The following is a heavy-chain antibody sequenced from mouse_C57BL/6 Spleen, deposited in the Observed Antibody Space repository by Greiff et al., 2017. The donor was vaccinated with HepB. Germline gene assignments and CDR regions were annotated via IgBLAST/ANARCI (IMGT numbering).Heavy chain of an antibody. Sequence: EVMLVESGGGLVKPGGSLKLSCAASGFTFSSYTMSWVRQTPEKRLEWVATISGGGGNTYYPDSVKGRFTISRDNAKNTLYLQMSSLRSEDTALYYCASTVVGGYFDYWGQGTTLTVSS. CDR3: ASTVVGGYFDY. J-gene: IGHJ2*01. CDR2: ISGGGGNT. V-gene: IGHV5-9*01. CDR1: GFTFSSYT. D-gene: IGHD1-1*01.